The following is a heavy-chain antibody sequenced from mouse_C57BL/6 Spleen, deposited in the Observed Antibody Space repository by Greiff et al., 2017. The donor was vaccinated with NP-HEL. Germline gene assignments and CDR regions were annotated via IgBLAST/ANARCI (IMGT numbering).Heavy chain of an antibody. CDR3: SRRDYYGSGSWYFDV. Sequence: QVQLQQPGAELVMPGASVKLSCKASGYTFTSYWMHWVKQRPGQGLEWIGEIDPSDSYTNYNQKFKGKSTLTVDKSSSTAYMQLSSLTSEDSAVYYCSRRDYYGSGSWYFDVWGTGTTVTVSS. J-gene: IGHJ1*03. D-gene: IGHD1-1*01. CDR1: GYTFTSYW. CDR2: IDPSDSYT. V-gene: IGHV1-69*01.